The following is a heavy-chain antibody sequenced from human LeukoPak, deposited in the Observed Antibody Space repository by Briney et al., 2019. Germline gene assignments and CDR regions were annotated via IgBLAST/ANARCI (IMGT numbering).Heavy chain of an antibody. CDR2: ISSSSSYI. CDR1: GFTFSSYS. Sequence: GGSLRLSCAASGFTFSSYSMNWVRQAPGKGLEWVSSISSSSSYIYCADSVKGRFTISRDNSKNTLYLQMNSLRAEGTAVYYCAKLVSAARRYYYYYYYMDVWGKGTTVTVSS. J-gene: IGHJ6*03. CDR3: AKLVSAARRYYYYYYYMDV. V-gene: IGHV3-21*01. D-gene: IGHD1-1*01.